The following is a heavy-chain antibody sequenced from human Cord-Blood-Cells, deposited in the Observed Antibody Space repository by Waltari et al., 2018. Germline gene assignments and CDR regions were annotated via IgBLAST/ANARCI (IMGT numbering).Heavy chain of an antibody. J-gene: IGHJ6*02. CDR1: GFTFSSYG. D-gene: IGHD3-3*01. CDR2: ISYDGSNK. CDR3: AKDVSITIFGVVSGMDV. Sequence: QVQLVESGGGVVQPGRSLRLSCAASGFTFSSYGMPWVRPAPGKGLEWVAVISYDGSNKYYADSVKGRFTISRDNSKNTLYLQMNSLRAEDTAVYYCAKDVSITIFGVVSGMDVWGQGTTVTVSS. V-gene: IGHV3-30*18.